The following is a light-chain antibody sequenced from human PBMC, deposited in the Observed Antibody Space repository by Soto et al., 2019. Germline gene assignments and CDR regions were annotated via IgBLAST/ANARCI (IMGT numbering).Light chain of an antibody. CDR1: SSDVGGYNY. CDR2: DVS. CDR3: SSYTSSSTVV. J-gene: IGLJ3*02. Sequence: QSVLTQPASVSGSPGQSITISCSVTSSDVGGYNYVSWYQQHPGKAPKLMIYDVSYRPSGVSNRFSGSKSGNTASLTISGLQADDEADYYCSSYTSSSTVVFGGGTKLTVL. V-gene: IGLV2-14*03.